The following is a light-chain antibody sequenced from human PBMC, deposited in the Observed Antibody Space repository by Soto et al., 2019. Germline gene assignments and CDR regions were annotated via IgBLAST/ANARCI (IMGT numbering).Light chain of an antibody. V-gene: IGKV3-20*01. CDR3: QQCGSSPWT. Sequence: EIVLTQSPGTLSLSPGERATLSCRASQSVSNNYLAWHQQKPGRAPRLLIYVASSRAPGIPDRFSGSGSGTDFTLTISRLEPEDFAVYYCQQCGSSPWTFGQGTKVEI. CDR2: VAS. J-gene: IGKJ1*01. CDR1: QSVSNNY.